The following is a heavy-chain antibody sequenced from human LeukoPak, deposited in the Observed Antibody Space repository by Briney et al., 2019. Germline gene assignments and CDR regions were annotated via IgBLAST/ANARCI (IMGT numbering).Heavy chain of an antibody. D-gene: IGHD1-26*01. CDR1: GYTFTDYY. J-gene: IGHJ5*02. Sequence: ASVKVSCKASGYTFTDYYIHWVRQAPGQGLEWMGWINPNSDGINYAQKFQGRVTVTRDTSISTAYMELSSLRSDDTAVYYCARVKALGIVGSTTVLDPWGQGTLVTVSS. CDR3: ARVKALGIVGSTTVLDP. V-gene: IGHV1-2*02. CDR2: INPNSDGI.